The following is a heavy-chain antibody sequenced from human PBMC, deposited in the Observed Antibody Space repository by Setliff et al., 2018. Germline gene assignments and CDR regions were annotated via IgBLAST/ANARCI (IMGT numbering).Heavy chain of an antibody. V-gene: IGHV1-69*05. D-gene: IGHD2-2*01. J-gene: IGHJ4*02. CDR3: ARGPVDFVVVPAAAKFDY. CDR2: SIPMYRTT. CDR1: GGTFSRYA. Sequence: SVKVSCKASGGTFSRYAISWVRQAPGQGLEWMGGSIPMYRTTKYAQKFQGRVTMTTDTPTSTAYMELRSLTSDDTAVYYCARGPVDFVVVPAAAKFDYWGQGTLVTVSS.